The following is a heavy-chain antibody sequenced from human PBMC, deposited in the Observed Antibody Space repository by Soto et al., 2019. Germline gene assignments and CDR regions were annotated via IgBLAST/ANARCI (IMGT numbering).Heavy chain of an antibody. CDR3: AKDQWENSETYFDY. V-gene: IGHV3-23*01. CDR1: GFTFSSYA. J-gene: IGHJ4*02. CDR2: ISGSGGST. D-gene: IGHD1-26*01. Sequence: GGSLRLSCAAPGFTFSSYAMSWVRQAPGKGLEWVSAISGSGGSTYYADSVKGRFTISRDNSKNTLYLQMNSLRAEDTAVYYCAKDQWENSETYFDYWGQGTLVTVSS.